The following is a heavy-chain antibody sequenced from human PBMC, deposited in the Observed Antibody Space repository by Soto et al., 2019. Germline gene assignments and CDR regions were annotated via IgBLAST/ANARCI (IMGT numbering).Heavy chain of an antibody. V-gene: IGHV3-30-3*01. CDR3: ARDGYYYGMDV. J-gene: IGHJ6*02. CDR2: ISYDGSNK. Sequence: QVQLVESGGGVVQPGRSLRLSCAASGFTFSSYAMHWVRQAPGKGLEWVAVISYDGSNKYYADSVKGRFTISRDNSKNTRYLQMNSLRAEDTAVYYCARDGYYYGMDVWGQGTTVTVSS. CDR1: GFTFSSYA.